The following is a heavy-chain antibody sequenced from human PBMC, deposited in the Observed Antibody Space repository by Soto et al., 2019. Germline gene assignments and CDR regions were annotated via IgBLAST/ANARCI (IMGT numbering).Heavy chain of an antibody. CDR1: GFTYSNAW. CDR2: IKSITDGGTT. Sequence: GASLRLSCAASGFTYSNAWMRWVRQAPGKGLEWVGRIKSITDGGTTGYTAPVKGRFTVSRDDAKNRLYLEMNSLRAEDTALYYCTTVSADIVGAPATYGMDVWGQGTTVTVSS. V-gene: IGHV3-15*01. CDR3: TTVSADIVGAPATYGMDV. J-gene: IGHJ6*02. D-gene: IGHD2-15*01.